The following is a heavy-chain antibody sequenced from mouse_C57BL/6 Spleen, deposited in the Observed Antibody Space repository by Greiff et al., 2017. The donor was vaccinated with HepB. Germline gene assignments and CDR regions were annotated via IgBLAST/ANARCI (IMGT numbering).Heavy chain of an antibody. D-gene: IGHD2-3*01. V-gene: IGHV5-17*01. J-gene: IGHJ4*01. CDR3: ARRFDGYYEDYAMDY. CDR1: VFTFSASG. CDR2: ISRGSSPI. Sequence: PLQASGGCLFPPCGSLTLSCAASVFTFSASGLHWVRPSPEPGLEWVAYISRGSSPIYYADTVKGRFTISRDNAKNTLFLQMTSLRSEDTAMYYCARRFDGYYEDYAMDYWGQGTSVTVSS.